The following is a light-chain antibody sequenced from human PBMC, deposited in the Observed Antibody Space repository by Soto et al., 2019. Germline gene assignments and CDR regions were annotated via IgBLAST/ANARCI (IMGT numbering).Light chain of an antibody. Sequence: QSALTQPASVSGSPGQSITISCTGTSSDVGGHNYVSWYQQHPGTAPKLMIYEGTNRPSGVSNRFSGSKSGHTASLTISGLHAEDEADYYCSSYTSSTTRDVVFGGGTKLTVL. CDR1: SSDVGGHNY. V-gene: IGLV2-14*01. J-gene: IGLJ2*01. CDR2: EGT. CDR3: SSYTSSTTRDVV.